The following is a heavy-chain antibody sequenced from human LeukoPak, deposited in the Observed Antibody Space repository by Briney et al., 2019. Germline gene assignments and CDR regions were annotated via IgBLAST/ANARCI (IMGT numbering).Heavy chain of an antibody. CDR2: IVPVFGTV. V-gene: IGHV1-69*01. J-gene: IGHJ4*02. CDR3: ARWAGTCTIASCYTPLDY. CDR1: GGTFSNYG. Sequence: GSSVKVSCQAPGGTFSNYGFSWVRQAPEQGLEWVGGIVPVFGTVSYAQKFQDRVTITADDFTTTAYMELSSLRSEDTAVYYCARWAGTCTIASCYTPLDYWGQGTLVTVST. D-gene: IGHD2-2*02.